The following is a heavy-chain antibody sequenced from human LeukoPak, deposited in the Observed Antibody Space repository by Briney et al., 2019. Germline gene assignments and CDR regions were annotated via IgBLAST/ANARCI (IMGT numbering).Heavy chain of an antibody. D-gene: IGHD6-13*01. J-gene: IGHJ5*02. Sequence: ASVKVSCKASGYTFTGYYMHWVRQAPGQGLEWMGRINPNSGGTNYAQKFQGRVTMTRDTSTSTVYMELSSLRSEDTAVYYCARGMAAAGTDWFDPWGQGTLVTVSS. CDR1: GYTFTGYY. CDR2: INPNSGGT. V-gene: IGHV1-2*06. CDR3: ARGMAAAGTDWFDP.